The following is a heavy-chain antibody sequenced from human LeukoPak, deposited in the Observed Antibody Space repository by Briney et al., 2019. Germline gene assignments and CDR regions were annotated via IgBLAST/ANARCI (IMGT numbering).Heavy chain of an antibody. V-gene: IGHV3-7*01. Sequence: PGGSLRLSCAASGFTFTRHLMGWVRQAPGKGLEWVASVKKDGNQYSVDSVKGRCIRSRDNGRNSLSIQLSSRRVEDTDIYCCERGRDYGDRWDYFDYWAQGTLVTVSS. CDR2: VKKDGNQ. D-gene: IGHD4-17*01. CDR1: GFTFTRHL. CDR3: ERGRDYGDRWDYFDY. J-gene: IGHJ4*02.